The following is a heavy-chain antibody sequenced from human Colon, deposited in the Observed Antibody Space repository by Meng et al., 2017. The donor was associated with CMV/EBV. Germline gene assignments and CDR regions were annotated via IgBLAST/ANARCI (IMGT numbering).Heavy chain of an antibody. V-gene: IGHV1-69*10. J-gene: IGHJ5*02. CDR1: GYTFTSYA. Sequence: SVKVSCKASGYTFTSYAISWVRQAPGQGLEWMGGIIPILGIANYAQKFQGRVTITTDESTSTAYMELSSLRSEDTAVYYCARMAHSYGSNWFDPWGQGTLVTVSS. D-gene: IGHD5-18*01. CDR2: IIPILGIA. CDR3: ARMAHSYGSNWFDP.